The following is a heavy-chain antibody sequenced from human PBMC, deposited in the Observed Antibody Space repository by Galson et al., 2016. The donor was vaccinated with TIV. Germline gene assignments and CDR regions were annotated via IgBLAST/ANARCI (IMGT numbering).Heavy chain of an antibody. CDR2: IWHNGGP. D-gene: IGHD6-6*01. J-gene: IGHJ2*01. CDR3: ARHRGMGAARPNRYWHFDL. Sequence: ETLSLTCAVSDYSISSGFYWGWIRQPPGKGLEWVGSIWHNGGPYYNPALKSRVTISLDTSKNQFSLKLISLTAADTAFYYCARHRGMGAARPNRYWHFDLWAVAPWSLSP. V-gene: IGHV4-38-2*01. CDR1: DYSISSGFY.